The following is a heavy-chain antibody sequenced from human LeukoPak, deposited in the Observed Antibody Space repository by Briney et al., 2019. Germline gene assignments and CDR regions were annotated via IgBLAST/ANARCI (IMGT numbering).Heavy chain of an antibody. Sequence: GGSLRLSCAASGFTFSDYYMSWIRQAPGKGLEWVSSISSSSSYIYYADSVKGRFTISRDNAKNSLYLQMNSLRAEDTAVYYCARDRRYYDSNWFDPWGQGTLVTVSS. J-gene: IGHJ5*02. CDR3: ARDRRYYDSNWFDP. CDR1: GFTFSDYY. D-gene: IGHD3-22*01. V-gene: IGHV3-11*06. CDR2: ISSSSSYI.